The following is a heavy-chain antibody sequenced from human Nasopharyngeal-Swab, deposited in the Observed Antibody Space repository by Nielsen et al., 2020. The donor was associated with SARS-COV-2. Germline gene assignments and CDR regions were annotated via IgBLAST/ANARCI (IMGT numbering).Heavy chain of an antibody. J-gene: IGHJ4*02. CDR3: ARQGDIVVVPAASALDY. D-gene: IGHD2-2*01. Sequence: ERQMPGKGLGGMGIIYPGDSDTRYSPSFQGQVTISADKSISTAYLQWSSLKASDTAMYYCARQGDIVVVPAASALDYWGQGTLVTVSS. CDR2: IYPGDSDT. V-gene: IGHV5-51*01.